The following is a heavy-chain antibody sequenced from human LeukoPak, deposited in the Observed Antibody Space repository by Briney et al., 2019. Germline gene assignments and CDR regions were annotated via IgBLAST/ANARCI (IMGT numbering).Heavy chain of an antibody. CDR2: IYPGDSDT. J-gene: IGHJ5*02. Sequence: GGSLEISCKGSGYSFTSHWIGWVRQTPGKGLEWIGIIYPGDSDTKYTPSFQGQVTISADKSIGTAYLQWSSLKASDTAIYYCARQGDSSWLNKFDLWGQGTLVSVSS. V-gene: IGHV5-51*01. CDR1: GYSFTSHW. CDR3: ARQGDSSWLNKFDL. D-gene: IGHD3-22*01.